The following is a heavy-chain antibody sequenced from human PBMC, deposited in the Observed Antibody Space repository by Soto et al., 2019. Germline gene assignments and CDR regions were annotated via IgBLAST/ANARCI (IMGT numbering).Heavy chain of an antibody. Sequence: SETLSLTCTVSGASVNSCSYFWTWIRQDPGKGLEWIGYSHYSGSAFYNPSLKSRVSISVDTSKNQFSLKLSSVTAADTAVYYCARVDTAMVNYFDYWGQGALVTVSS. CDR1: GASVNSCSYF. J-gene: IGHJ4*02. V-gene: IGHV4-31*03. CDR2: SHYSGSA. D-gene: IGHD5-18*01. CDR3: ARVDTAMVNYFDY.